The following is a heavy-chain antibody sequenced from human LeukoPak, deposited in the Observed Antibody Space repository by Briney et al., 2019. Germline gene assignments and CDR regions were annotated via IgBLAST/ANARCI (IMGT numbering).Heavy chain of an antibody. D-gene: IGHD5-18*01. CDR3: ARGGGYSYGYLIDY. CDR1: GFTLSTYV. Sequence: GGSLRLSCAASGFTLSTYVMSWVRQAPGKGLEWVSAISGSGGSTYYADSVKGRFTISRDNSKNTLYLQMNSLRAEDTAVYYCARGGGYSYGYLIDYWGQGTLVTVSS. J-gene: IGHJ4*02. V-gene: IGHV3-23*01. CDR2: ISGSGGST.